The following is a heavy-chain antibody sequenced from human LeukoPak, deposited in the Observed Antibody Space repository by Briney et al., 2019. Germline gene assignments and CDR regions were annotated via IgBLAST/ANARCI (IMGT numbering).Heavy chain of an antibody. CDR2: IYYSGST. J-gene: IGHJ4*02. CDR1: GGSISSSSYS. CDR3: ARVRSSGWYYFDY. Sequence: PSETLSLTCTVSGGSISSSSYSWGWIRQPPGKGLEWIGYIYYSGSTNYNPSLKSRVTISVDTSKNQFSLELSSVTAADTAVYYCARVRSSGWYYFDYWGQGTLVTVSS. V-gene: IGHV4-61*05. D-gene: IGHD6-19*01.